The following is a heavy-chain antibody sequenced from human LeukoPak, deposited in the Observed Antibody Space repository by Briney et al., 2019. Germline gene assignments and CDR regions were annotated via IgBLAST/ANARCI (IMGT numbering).Heavy chain of an antibody. J-gene: IGHJ4*02. D-gene: IGHD3-16*01. CDR1: GFTFSTYW. Sequence: KAEGSLRLSCAASGFTFSTYWMSWVRQAPGKGLEWVANIKQDGGEQSYVDSVKGRFAISRDNAKNSLYLQMNSLRGEDTAVYYCARANYVWGSPMFYWGQGTLVTVSS. CDR2: IKQDGGEQ. V-gene: IGHV3-7*01. CDR3: ARANYVWGSPMFY.